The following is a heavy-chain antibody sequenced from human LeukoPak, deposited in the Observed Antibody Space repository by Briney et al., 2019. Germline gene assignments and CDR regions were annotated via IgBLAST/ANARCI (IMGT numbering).Heavy chain of an antibody. V-gene: IGHV3-73*01. Sequence: GGSLRLSCTASGFTFIDYGMHWVRQASGKGREWVGRIRSKANSYATAYAASVKGRFTISRDDSKNTAYLQMNSLKTGDTAVYYRTRHSSILTGGDLDYWGQGTLVTVSS. D-gene: IGHD3-9*01. CDR2: IRSKANSYAT. CDR3: TRHSSILTGGDLDY. J-gene: IGHJ4*02. CDR1: GFTFIDYG.